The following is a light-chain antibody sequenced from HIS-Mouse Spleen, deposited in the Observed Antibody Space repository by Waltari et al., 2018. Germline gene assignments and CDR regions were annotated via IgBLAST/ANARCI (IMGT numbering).Light chain of an antibody. CDR1: QSVSSY. J-gene: IGKJ2*01. CDR2: DAS. CDR3: QQRSNWLYT. V-gene: IGKV3-11*01. Sequence: EIVLTQSPATLSLSPGERATLSCRASQSVSSYLAWYQQKPGKAPRLLIYDASNRATGSPARFSGSGYGTDFTLTISSLEPEDFAVYYCQQRSNWLYTFGQGTKLEIK.